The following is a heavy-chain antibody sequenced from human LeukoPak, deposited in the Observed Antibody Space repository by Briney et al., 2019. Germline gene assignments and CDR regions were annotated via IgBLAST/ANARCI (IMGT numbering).Heavy chain of an antibody. J-gene: IGHJ4*02. CDR3: AKTSSSGHGFDY. CDR1: GYTFTSYG. Sequence: ASVKVSCKASGYTFTSYGISWVRQAPGQGLEWMGIINPSGGSTSYAQKFQGRVTMTRDTSTSTVYMELSSLRSEDTAVYYCAKTSSSGHGFDYWGQGTLVTVSS. D-gene: IGHD3-10*01. CDR2: INPSGGST. V-gene: IGHV1-46*01.